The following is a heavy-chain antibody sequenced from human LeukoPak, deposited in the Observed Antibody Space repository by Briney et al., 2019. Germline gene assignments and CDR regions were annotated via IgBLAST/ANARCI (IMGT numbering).Heavy chain of an antibody. J-gene: IGHJ4*02. V-gene: IGHV3-30*18. CDR2: SAHDEVGK. D-gene: IGHD4/OR15-4a*01. CDR3: AKDRGYGEHEPFES. Sequence: GRSLRLSCVGSGFTFSDYAIHWVRQAPGKGLEWVAVSAHDEVGKQFADSVKGRFTLSRDNSRDSVHLQMNRLRDEDTAVYYCAKDRGYGEHEPFESWGQGSLVTISS. CDR1: GFTFSDYA.